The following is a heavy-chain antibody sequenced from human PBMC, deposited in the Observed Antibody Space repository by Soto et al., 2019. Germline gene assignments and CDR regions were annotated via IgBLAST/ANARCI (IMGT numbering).Heavy chain of an antibody. V-gene: IGHV3-23*01. CDR3: ANSEVLQGWFDP. CDR2: ISGSGGST. Sequence: GGSLRLSCAASGFTFSSYAMSWVRQAPGKGLEWVSAISGSGGSTYYADSVKGRFTISRDNSKNTLYLQMNSLRAEDTAVYYWANSEVLQGWFDPWGQGTLVTVSS. J-gene: IGHJ5*02. CDR1: GFTFSSYA.